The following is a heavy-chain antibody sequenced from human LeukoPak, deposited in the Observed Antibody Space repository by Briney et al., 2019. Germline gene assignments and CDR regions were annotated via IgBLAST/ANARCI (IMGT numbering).Heavy chain of an antibody. CDR1: GFTVSSNY. V-gene: IGHV3-53*01. J-gene: IGHJ4*02. CDR2: IYSGGST. CDR3: ARDPGSVFDY. Sequence: GALRLSCAASGFTVSSNYMSLVRQAPGKGLEWVSVIYSGGSTYYADSVKGRFTISRDNSKNTLYLQMNSLRAEDTAVYYCARDPGSVFDYWGQGTLVTVSS. D-gene: IGHD1-1*01.